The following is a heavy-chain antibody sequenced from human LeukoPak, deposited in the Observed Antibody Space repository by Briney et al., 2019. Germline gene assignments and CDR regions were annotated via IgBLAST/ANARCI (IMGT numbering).Heavy chain of an antibody. CDR3: ARDEYQYYYDSSGYYPDY. CDR2: ISGSGGST. D-gene: IGHD3-22*01. V-gene: IGHV3-23*01. CDR1: GFTFSSYA. Sequence: GGSLRLSCAASGFTFSSYAMSWVRQAPGKGLEWVSAISGSGGSTYYADSVKGRFTISRDNSKNSLYLQMNSLRAEDTAVYYCARDEYQYYYDSSGYYPDYWGQGTLVTVSS. J-gene: IGHJ4*02.